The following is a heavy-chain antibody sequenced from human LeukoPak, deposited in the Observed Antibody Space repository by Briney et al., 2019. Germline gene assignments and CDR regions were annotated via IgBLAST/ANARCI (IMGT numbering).Heavy chain of an antibody. V-gene: IGHV4-34*01. D-gene: IGHD3-10*01. CDR3: ARRLLWFGELRG. Sequence: SETLSLTCAVYGGSFSGYYWSWIRQPPGKGLEWIGEINHSGSTNYNPSLKSRVTISVDTSKNQLSLKLSSVTAADTAVYYCARRLLWFGELRGWGQGTLVTVSS. J-gene: IGHJ4*02. CDR1: GGSFSGYY. CDR2: INHSGST.